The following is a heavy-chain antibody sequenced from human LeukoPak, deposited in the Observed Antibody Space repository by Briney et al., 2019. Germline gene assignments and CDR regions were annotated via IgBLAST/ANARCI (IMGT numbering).Heavy chain of an antibody. Sequence: PSETLSLTCAVYGGSFSGYYWSWIRQPPGKGLEWIGEIKHSGSTNYNPSLKSRVTISVDTSKNQFSLKLSSVTAADTAVYYCARGPGIGYCSSTSCYRFDYWGQGTLVTVSS. D-gene: IGHD2-2*01. CDR1: GGSFSGYY. J-gene: IGHJ4*02. CDR3: ARGPGIGYCSSTSCYRFDY. CDR2: IKHSGST. V-gene: IGHV4-34*01.